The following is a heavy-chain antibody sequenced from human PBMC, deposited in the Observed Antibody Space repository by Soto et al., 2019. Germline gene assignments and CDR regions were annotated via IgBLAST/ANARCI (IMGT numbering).Heavy chain of an antibody. D-gene: IGHD3-16*01. J-gene: IGHJ4*02. Sequence: GGSLRLSCSASGFTFSSHWMIWARQGPGKGLEWVSRIISDGSHTAYADRVKGRFTISRDNAKNTVYLQMNSLRAEDTGLYYCARAMIGSGTANDYWGQGTLVTVSS. CDR2: IISDGSHT. CDR1: GFTFSSHW. V-gene: IGHV3-74*03. CDR3: ARAMIGSGTANDY.